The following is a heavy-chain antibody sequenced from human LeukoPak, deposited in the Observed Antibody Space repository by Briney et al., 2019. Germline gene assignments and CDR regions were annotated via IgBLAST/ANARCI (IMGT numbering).Heavy chain of an antibody. V-gene: IGHV3-23*01. CDR2: ISDSGYNT. Sequence: GGSLRLSCAASGFTFTGYAMTWVRQAPGKELEWISPISDSGYNTYYVYSANGRFTISRDNYKYTLYLQMSGLRAETTAVYYCAIVRGSCSFDYWGQGTLGAVSS. D-gene: IGHD1-26*01. J-gene: IGHJ4*02. CDR1: GFTFTGYA. CDR3: AIVRGSCSFDY.